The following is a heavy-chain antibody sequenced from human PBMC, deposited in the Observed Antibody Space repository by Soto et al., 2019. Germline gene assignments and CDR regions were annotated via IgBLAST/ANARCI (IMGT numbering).Heavy chain of an antibody. J-gene: IGHJ5*02. D-gene: IGHD2-21*02. CDR1: GFTLNSFA. CDR3: ARGLTVTAWGCLDP. V-gene: IGHV3-23*01. CDR2: IRGSGDRT. Sequence: EVKLLESGGGLVPPWGSLRLTCAASGFTLNSFALSWVRQAPGKGLEWISSIRGSGDRTYYADSVKGRFTVSRDNSKGTLPLQMTILSTDDSAVYYCARGLTVTAWGCLDPWGQGTLVTVSS.